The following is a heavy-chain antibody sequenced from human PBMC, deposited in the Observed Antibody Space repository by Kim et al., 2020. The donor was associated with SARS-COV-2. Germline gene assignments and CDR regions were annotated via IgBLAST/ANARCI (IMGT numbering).Heavy chain of an antibody. D-gene: IGHD2-15*01. CDR1: GFTFSSYS. J-gene: IGHJ6*03. Sequence: GGSLRLSCAASGFTFSSYSMNWVRQAPGKGLEWVSSISSSSSYIYYADSVKGRFTISRDNAKNSLYLQMNSLRAEDTAVYYCARRSLVVVAATREQTNYYYYYMDVWGKGTTVTVSS. CDR3: ARRSLVVVAATREQTNYYYYYMDV. CDR2: ISSSSSYI. V-gene: IGHV3-21*01.